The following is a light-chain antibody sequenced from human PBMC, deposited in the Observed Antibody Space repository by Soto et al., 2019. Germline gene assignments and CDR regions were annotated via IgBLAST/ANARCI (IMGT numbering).Light chain of an antibody. CDR3: QQYNTWLWT. J-gene: IGKJ1*01. CDR1: QNVNAN. V-gene: IGKV3-15*01. Sequence: EVVMTQSPATLSVSPGERATLSCRASQNVNANLAWYQQKPGQAPRLLIHGASTRATGIPARFSGSGFGTEVIRPISSLQSEDFAVYYCQQYNTWLWTFGQGTKVEGK. CDR2: GAS.